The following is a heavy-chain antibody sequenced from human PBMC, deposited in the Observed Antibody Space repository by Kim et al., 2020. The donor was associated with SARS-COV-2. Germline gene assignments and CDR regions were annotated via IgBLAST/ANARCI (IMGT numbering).Heavy chain of an antibody. V-gene: IGHV4-34*01. D-gene: IGHD3-10*01. J-gene: IGHJ3*02. CDR1: GGSFSGYY. CDR3: ARDHGSVDAFDI. Sequence: SETLSLTCAVYGGSFSGYYWSWIRQPPGKGLEWIGEINHSGSTNYNPSLKSRVTISVDTSKNQFSLKLSSVTAADTAVYYCARDHGSVDAFDIWGQGTMVTVSS. CDR2: INHSGST.